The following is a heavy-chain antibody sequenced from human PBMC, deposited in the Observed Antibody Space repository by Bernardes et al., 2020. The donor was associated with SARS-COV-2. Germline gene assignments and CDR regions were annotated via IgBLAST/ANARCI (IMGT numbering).Heavy chain of an antibody. Sequence: ASVKVSCKVSGYTLTELSMHWVRQAPGKGLEWMGGFDPEDGETIYAQKFQGRVTMTEDTSTDTAYMELSSLRSEDTAVYYCAKASGGSWEVFDYYYYGMDVWGQGTTVTVSS. V-gene: IGHV1-24*01. CDR2: FDPEDGET. J-gene: IGHJ6*02. D-gene: IGHD2-15*01. CDR3: AKASGGSWEVFDYYYYGMDV. CDR1: GYTLTELS.